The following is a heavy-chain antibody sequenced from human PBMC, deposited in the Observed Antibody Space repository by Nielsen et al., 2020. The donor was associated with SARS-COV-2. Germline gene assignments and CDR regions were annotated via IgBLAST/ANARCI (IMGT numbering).Heavy chain of an antibody. J-gene: IGHJ6*03. D-gene: IGHD4-17*01. CDR2: TYYRSKWYN. CDR1: GDSVSSSSAA. Sequence: LRLSCAISGDSVSSSSAAWNWIRQSPSRGLEWLGRTYYRSKWYNDYAVSVKSRITINPDTSKNQFSLHLNSVTPEDTAVYYCARVRGSYGDYYYYYYTDVWGKGTTVTVSS. CDR3: ARVRGSYGDYYYYYYTDV. V-gene: IGHV6-1*01.